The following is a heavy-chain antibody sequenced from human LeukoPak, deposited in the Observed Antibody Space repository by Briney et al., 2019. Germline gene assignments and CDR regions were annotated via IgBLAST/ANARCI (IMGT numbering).Heavy chain of an antibody. V-gene: IGHV3-53*01. D-gene: IGHD2-2*01. Sequence: GGSLRLSCAASGFTASSNYMSWVRQAPGKGLEWVSIIYSADNTYYADSVKGRFIISRDNSKNTVYLQMNSLRAEDTAVYYCDLHCSSSSCYLYGMDVWGQGTTVTVSS. CDR2: IYSADNT. CDR1: GFTASSNY. CDR3: DLHCSSSSCYLYGMDV. J-gene: IGHJ6*02.